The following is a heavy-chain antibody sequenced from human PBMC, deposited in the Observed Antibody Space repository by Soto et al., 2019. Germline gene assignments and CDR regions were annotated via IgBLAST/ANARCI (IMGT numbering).Heavy chain of an antibody. CDR3: VRDYDYDTSRNDAFDI. V-gene: IGHV4-31*03. Sequence: QVQLQESGPGLVKPSQTLSLTCTVSGGSISSGDYYWSWIRHHPGKGLEWIGYIYSSGSTYYNPSLRSRGTISADTSKNQFSLRLSSVTAADTAVYYCVRDYDYDTSRNDAFDIWGQGTMVTVSS. CDR2: IYSSGST. J-gene: IGHJ3*02. D-gene: IGHD3-22*01. CDR1: GGSISSGDYY.